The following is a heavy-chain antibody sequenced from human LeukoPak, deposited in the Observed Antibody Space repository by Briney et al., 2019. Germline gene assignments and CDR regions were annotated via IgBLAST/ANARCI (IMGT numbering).Heavy chain of an antibody. Sequence: GRSLRLSCAASGFTFDKYGMHYIRQAPGKGLEWVAVILEDGRIKKYADSVKDRFTISRDNTNNTLYLQMNRLRAEDTGIYFCAKDRETTASGTFDYWGQGTLVTVSS. J-gene: IGHJ4*02. CDR1: GFTFDKYG. CDR2: ILEDGRIK. CDR3: AKDRETTASGTFDY. D-gene: IGHD1-1*01. V-gene: IGHV3-30*18.